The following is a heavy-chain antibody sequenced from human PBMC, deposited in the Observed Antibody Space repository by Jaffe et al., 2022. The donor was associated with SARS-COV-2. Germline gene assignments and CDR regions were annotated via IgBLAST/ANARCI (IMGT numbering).Heavy chain of an antibody. CDR2: ISYDGSNK. D-gene: IGHD6-13*01. V-gene: IGHV3-30*18. Sequence: QVQLVESGGGVVQPGRSLRLSCAASGFTFSSYGMHWVRQAPGKGLEWVAVISYDGSNKYYADSVKGRFTISRDNSKNTLYLQMNSLRAEDTAVYYCAKDLRYSSSWTTETGLYYYYYGMDVWGQGTTVTVSS. J-gene: IGHJ6*02. CDR1: GFTFSSYG. CDR3: AKDLRYSSSWTTETGLYYYYYGMDV.